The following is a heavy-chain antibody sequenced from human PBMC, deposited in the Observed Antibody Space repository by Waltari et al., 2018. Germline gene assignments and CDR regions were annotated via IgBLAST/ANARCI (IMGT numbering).Heavy chain of an antibody. D-gene: IGHD5-18*01. CDR2: IIPIFGTA. V-gene: IGHV1-69*01. CDR1: GGTFSSYA. CDR3: ARGGYSYGPYYYYGMDV. J-gene: IGHJ6*02. Sequence: QVQLVQSGAEVKKPGSSVKVSCKASGGTFSSYAISWVRQAPGQGLEWMGGIIPIFGTANDAQKFQGRVTITADESTSTAYMELSSLRSEDTAVYYCARGGYSYGPYYYYGMDVWGQGTTVTVSS.